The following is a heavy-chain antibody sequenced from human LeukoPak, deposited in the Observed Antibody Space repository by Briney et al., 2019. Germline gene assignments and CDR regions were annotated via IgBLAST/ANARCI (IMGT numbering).Heavy chain of an antibody. J-gene: IGHJ4*02. Sequence: GGSLRLSCAASEFTFSSYGMHWVRQAPGKGLEWVAVIWYDGSNKYYADSVKGRFTISRDNSKNTLYLQMNSLRAEDTAVYYCARERGIAAAAAFDYWGQGTLVTVSS. D-gene: IGHD6-13*01. CDR2: IWYDGSNK. V-gene: IGHV3-33*01. CDR1: EFTFSSYG. CDR3: ARERGIAAAAAFDY.